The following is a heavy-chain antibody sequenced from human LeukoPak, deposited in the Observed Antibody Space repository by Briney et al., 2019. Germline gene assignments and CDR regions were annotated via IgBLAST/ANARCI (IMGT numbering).Heavy chain of an antibody. V-gene: IGHV4-59*08. CDR3: ARGGTVVLGY. CDR1: GGSINNYY. J-gene: IGHJ4*02. CDR2: IYYSGST. Sequence: SETLSLTCTVSGGSINNYYWSWIRQPPGKGLEWIGYIYYSGSTYYNPSLKSRVTISVDTSKNQFSLKLSSVTAEDTAVHYCARGGTVVLGYWGQGTLVTVSS. D-gene: IGHD3-10*01.